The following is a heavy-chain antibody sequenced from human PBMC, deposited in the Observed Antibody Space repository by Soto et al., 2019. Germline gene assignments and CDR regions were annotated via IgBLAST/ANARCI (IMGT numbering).Heavy chain of an antibody. CDR1: GGSISSSSYY. Sequence: QLQLQESGPGLVKPSETLSLTCTVSGGSISSSSYYWGWIRQPPGKGLEWIGSIYYSGSTYYNPSLKSRVTISVDTSKNQFSLKLSSVTAADTAVYYCARLPYGSGKPPGMVGTNWGQGTLVTVSS. J-gene: IGHJ4*02. D-gene: IGHD3-10*01. CDR2: IYYSGST. CDR3: ARLPYGSGKPPGMVGTN. V-gene: IGHV4-39*01.